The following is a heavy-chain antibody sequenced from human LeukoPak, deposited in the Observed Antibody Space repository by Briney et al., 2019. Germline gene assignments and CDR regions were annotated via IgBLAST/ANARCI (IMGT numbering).Heavy chain of an antibody. CDR2: INKDGGEK. D-gene: IGHD2-21*02. V-gene: IGHV3-7*01. CDR3: AASGDLNNN. CDR1: GFTFSSYW. Sequence: PGGSLRLSCAASGFTFSSYWMSWVRQAPGKGLEWVANINKDGGEKYYADSVKGRFTISRDNSKNTLYLQMNSLRAEDTAVYYCAASGDLNNNWGQGTLVTVSS. J-gene: IGHJ4*02.